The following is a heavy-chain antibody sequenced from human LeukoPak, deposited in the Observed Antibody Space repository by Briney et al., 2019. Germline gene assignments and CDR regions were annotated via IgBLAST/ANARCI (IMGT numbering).Heavy chain of an antibody. CDR2: IYYSGST. CDR1: GGSVGSGDYY. V-gene: IGHV4-39*01. J-gene: IGHJ4*02. Sequence: PSETLPLTCTVSGGSVGSGDYYWGWIRQPPGKGLEWIGTIYYSGSTYYNTSLKSRVTISVDMSNNQFSLKLNSVTAADTAVYFCARHDYGDYGPFDCWGQGTLVTVSS. D-gene: IGHD4-17*01. CDR3: ARHDYGDYGPFDC.